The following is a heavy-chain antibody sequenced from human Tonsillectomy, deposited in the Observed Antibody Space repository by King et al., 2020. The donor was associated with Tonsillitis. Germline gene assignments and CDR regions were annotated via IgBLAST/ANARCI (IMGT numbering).Heavy chain of an antibody. V-gene: IGHV4-38-2*02. J-gene: IGHJ4*02. D-gene: IGHD5-12*01. CDR1: GYSISSGYY. CDR2: IYHSGST. CDR3: ARDSRSTYSGYAFDY. Sequence: VQLQESGPGLVKPSETLSLTCAVSGYSISSGYYWGWIRQPPGKGLEWIGSIYHSGSTYYNPSLKSRVTISVDTSKNQFSLKLSSVTAADTAVYYCARDSRSTYSGYAFDYWGQGTLVTVSS.